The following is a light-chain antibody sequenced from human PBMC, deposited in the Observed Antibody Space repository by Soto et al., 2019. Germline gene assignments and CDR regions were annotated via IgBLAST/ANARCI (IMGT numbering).Light chain of an antibody. CDR3: QQYYNTPKT. V-gene: IGKV3-15*01. CDR1: QSVSSN. CDR2: GAS. J-gene: IGKJ1*01. Sequence: EIVMTQSPATLSVSPGERATLSCRASQSVSSNLAWYQQKPGQAPRLLIYGASTRATGIPARFSGSGSGTEFTLTIDSLQAEDVAVYYCQQYYNTPKTFGQGTKVDIK.